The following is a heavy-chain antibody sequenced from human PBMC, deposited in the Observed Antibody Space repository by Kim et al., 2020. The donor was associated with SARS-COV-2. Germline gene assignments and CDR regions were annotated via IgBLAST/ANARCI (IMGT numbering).Heavy chain of an antibody. CDR1: GFTFSSYA. V-gene: IGHV3-30-3*01. D-gene: IGHD2-2*02. CDR3: ARDRGSNQLLYGVWVY. Sequence: GGSLRLSCAASGFTFSSYAMHWVRQAPGKGLEWVAVISYDGSNKYYADSVKGRFTISRDNSKNTLYLQMNSLRAEDTAVYYCARDRGSNQLLYGVWVYWG. CDR2: ISYDGSNK. J-gene: IGHJ4*01.